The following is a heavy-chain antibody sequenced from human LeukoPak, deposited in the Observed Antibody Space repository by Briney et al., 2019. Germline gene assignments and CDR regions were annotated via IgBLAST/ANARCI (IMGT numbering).Heavy chain of an antibody. CDR1: GSTFSSYS. CDR3: ARDEDYYDRPLDY. CDR2: ISSSSRYI. J-gene: IGHJ4*02. V-gene: IGHV3-21*01. Sequence: GGSLRLSCAASGSTFSSYSMNWVRQAPGKGLEWVSSISSSSRYIYYADSVKGRFTISRDNAKNSLYLQINSLRAEDTAVDYRARDEDYYDRPLDYWGQGTLVTVAS. D-gene: IGHD3-22*01.